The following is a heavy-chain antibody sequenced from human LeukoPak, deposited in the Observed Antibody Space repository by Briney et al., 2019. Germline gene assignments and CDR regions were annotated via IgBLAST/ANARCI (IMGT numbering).Heavy chain of an antibody. CDR1: GFTFDDYA. Sequence: GGSLRLSFAASGFTFDDYAMHWVRQAPGKGLEWVSGISWNSGSIGYADSVKGRFTISRDNAKNSLYLQMNSLRAEDTALYYCAKDIARMGRVAATYYYGMDVWGQGTTVTVSS. D-gene: IGHD2-15*01. J-gene: IGHJ6*02. CDR2: ISWNSGSI. CDR3: AKDIARMGRVAATYYYGMDV. V-gene: IGHV3-9*01.